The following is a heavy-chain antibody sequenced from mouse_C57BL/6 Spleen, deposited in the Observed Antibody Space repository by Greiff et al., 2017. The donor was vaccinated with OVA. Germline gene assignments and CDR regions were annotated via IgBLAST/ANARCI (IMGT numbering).Heavy chain of an antibody. CDR3: SRRGNPAWFDY. J-gene: IGHJ3*01. CDR2: ISDGGSYT. V-gene: IGHV5-4*01. Sequence: EVQVVESGGGLVKPGGSLKLSCAASGFTFSSYAMSWVRQTPEKRLEWVATISDGGSYTYYPDNVKGRFTISRDNAKNTLSLQLSHLKSEDTAMYYCSRRGNPAWFDYWGQGTLLTVSA. CDR1: GFTFSSYA.